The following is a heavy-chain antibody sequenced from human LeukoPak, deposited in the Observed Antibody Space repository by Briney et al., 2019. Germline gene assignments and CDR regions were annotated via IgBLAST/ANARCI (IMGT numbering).Heavy chain of an antibody. D-gene: IGHD3-10*01. Sequence: SETLSLTCTVSGGSISSSSYYWGWIRQPPGKGLEWIGSIYYSGSTNYSPSLKSRVTISIDTSKNQFSLKLSSVTAADTAVYYCAKSRGSGNYFDSWGQGALVTVSS. CDR3: AKSRGSGNYFDS. V-gene: IGHV4-39*07. CDR1: GGSISSSSYY. J-gene: IGHJ4*02. CDR2: IYYSGST.